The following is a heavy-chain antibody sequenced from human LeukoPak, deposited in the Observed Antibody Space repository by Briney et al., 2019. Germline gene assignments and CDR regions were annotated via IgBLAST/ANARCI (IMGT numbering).Heavy chain of an antibody. CDR1: GFTFSDAW. CDR2: IKSKADGGKT. CDR3: TADMPASSRAADY. D-gene: IGHD2-15*01. J-gene: IGHJ4*02. Sequence: GGSLRLSCAASGFTFSDAWMSWVRQAPGMGLEWVGRIKSKADGGKTSYSAPVKGRFTISRDDSKNTLYLQMNSLKTEDTAVYYCTADMPASSRAADYWGQGTLVTVSS. V-gene: IGHV3-15*01.